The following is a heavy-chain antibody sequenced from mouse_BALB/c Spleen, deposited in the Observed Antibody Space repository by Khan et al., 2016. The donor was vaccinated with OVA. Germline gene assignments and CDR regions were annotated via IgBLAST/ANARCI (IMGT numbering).Heavy chain of an antibody. J-gene: IGHJ3*01. CDR2: INPSSGYT. D-gene: IGHD2-14*01. CDR3: ARDGAYYRNDGWFAY. CDR1: GYTFTSYT. Sequence: VQLQQSGAELARPGASVKMSCKASGYTFTSYTIHWIKQRPGQGLEWIGYINPSSGYTNYNQKFKDKATLTADKSSTTASMQLSSLTSDEAAVYYCARDGAYYRNDGWFAYWGQGTLVTVSA. V-gene: IGHV1-4*01.